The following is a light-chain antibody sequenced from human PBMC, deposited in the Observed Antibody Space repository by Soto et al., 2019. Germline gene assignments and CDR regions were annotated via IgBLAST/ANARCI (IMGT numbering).Light chain of an antibody. V-gene: IGLV2-14*02. Sequence: SALTQPASVSGSPGQSITISCTGTSSDVGSYNLVSWYQQHPGKAPKLMIYEGSKRPSGVSNRFSGSKSGNTASLTVSGLQAEDEADYYCSSYGGYNNVIFGGGTKLTVL. CDR3: SSYGGYNNVI. CDR1: SSDVGSYNL. CDR2: EGS. J-gene: IGLJ2*01.